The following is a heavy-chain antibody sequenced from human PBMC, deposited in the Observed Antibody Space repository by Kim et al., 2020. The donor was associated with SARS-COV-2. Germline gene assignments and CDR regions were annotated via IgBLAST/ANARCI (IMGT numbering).Heavy chain of an antibody. V-gene: IGHV3-30*04. D-gene: IGHD3-22*01. Sequence: GGSLRHSCAASGFTFSSYAMHWVRQAPGKGLEWVAVISYDGSNKYYADSVKGRFTISRDNSKNTLYLQMNSLRAEDTAVYYCARDGAGLWDYDRGAFDIWGQGTMVTVSS. J-gene: IGHJ3*02. CDR2: ISYDGSNK. CDR1: GFTFSSYA. CDR3: ARDGAGLWDYDRGAFDI.